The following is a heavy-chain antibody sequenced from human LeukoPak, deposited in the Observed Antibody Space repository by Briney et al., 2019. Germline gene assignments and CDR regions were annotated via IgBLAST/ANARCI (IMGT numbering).Heavy chain of an antibody. CDR1: GGSISSYY. CDR2: IYYSGST. J-gene: IGHJ4*02. V-gene: IGHV4-59*01. Sequence: PSETLSPTCTVSGGSISSYYWSWIRQPPGKGLEWIGYIYYSGSTNYNPSLKSRVTISVDTSKNQFSLKLSSVTAADTAVYYCARVHGPYYYDSSGYHLDYWGQGTLVTVSS. D-gene: IGHD3-22*01. CDR3: ARVHGPYYYDSSGYHLDY.